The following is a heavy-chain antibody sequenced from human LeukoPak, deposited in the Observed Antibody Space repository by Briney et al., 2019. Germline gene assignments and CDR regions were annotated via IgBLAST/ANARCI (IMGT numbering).Heavy chain of an antibody. CDR3: ARDLAAAGTEY. Sequence: GRSLRLSCAASGFTFSSYEMNWVRQAPGKGLEWVSYISSSGSTIYYADSVKGRFTISRDNAKNSLYLRMNSLRAEDTAVYYCARDLAAAGTEYWGQGTLVTVSS. J-gene: IGHJ4*02. CDR1: GFTFSSYE. V-gene: IGHV3-48*03. CDR2: ISSSGSTI. D-gene: IGHD6-13*01.